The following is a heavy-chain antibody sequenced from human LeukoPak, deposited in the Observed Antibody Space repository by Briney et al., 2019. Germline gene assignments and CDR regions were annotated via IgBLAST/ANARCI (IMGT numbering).Heavy chain of an antibody. CDR3: ARDVRRNNSSHIDC. CDR1: GYTFTGYF. D-gene: IGHD6-13*01. V-gene: IGHV1-2*02. CDR2: INPNSGGT. J-gene: IGHJ4*02. Sequence: ASVKVSCNASGYTFTGYFMHWVRQAPGQGPEWMGWINPNSGGTNYAQKFQGRITMTRDTSINTTYMELSRLKSDDTAVYYCARDVRRNNSSHIDCRGQGALVTVSS.